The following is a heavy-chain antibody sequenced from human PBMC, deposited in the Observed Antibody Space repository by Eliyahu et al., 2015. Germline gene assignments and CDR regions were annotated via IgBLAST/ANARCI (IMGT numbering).Heavy chain of an antibody. Sequence: LEWMGGFDPEDGETIYAQKFQGRVTMTEDTSTDTAYMELSSLRSEDTTVYYCATGRITMVRGVIPWFFRFDPWGQGTLVTVSS. D-gene: IGHD3-10*01. CDR2: FDPEDGET. J-gene: IGHJ5*02. CDR3: ATGRITMVRGVIPWFFRFDP. V-gene: IGHV1-24*01.